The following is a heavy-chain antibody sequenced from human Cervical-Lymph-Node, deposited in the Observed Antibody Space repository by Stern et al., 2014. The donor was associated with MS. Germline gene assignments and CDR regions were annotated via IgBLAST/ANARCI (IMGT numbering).Heavy chain of an antibody. CDR3: ATHVGLSSGWYRY. V-gene: IGHV1-69*01. Sequence: VQLVESGTAVKKPGSSVQVSFQASGGTFSNYAISWVRQAPGHGLEWMGGILPIFGTANYAQKFQGRVTSTADESTSTAYMELSSLRSEDTAVYYCATHVGLSSGWYRYWGQGTLVTVSS. CDR1: GGTFSNYA. J-gene: IGHJ4*02. D-gene: IGHD6-19*01. CDR2: ILPIFGTA.